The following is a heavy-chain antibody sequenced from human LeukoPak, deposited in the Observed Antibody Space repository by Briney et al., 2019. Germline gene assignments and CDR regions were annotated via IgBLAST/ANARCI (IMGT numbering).Heavy chain of an antibody. CDR1: GFTFSSYA. CDR2: ISYDGSNK. V-gene: IGHV3-30*04. Sequence: PGGSLRLSCAASGFTFSSYAMHWVRQAPGKGLEWVAVISYDGSNKYYADSVKGRFTISRDNSKNTLYLQMNGLRAEDTAVYYCASGGTVIDPSWGQGTLVTVSS. CDR3: ASGGTVIDPS. J-gene: IGHJ5*02. D-gene: IGHD4-17*01.